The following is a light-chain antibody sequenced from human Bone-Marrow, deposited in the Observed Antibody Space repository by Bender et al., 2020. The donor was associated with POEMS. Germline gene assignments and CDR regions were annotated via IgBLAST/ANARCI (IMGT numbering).Light chain of an antibody. Sequence: QSVLTQPPSASGTPGQRVTISCSGSSSNIGSNYVYWYRQLPGTAPKLLIFGNINRPSGVPDRFSGSKSGTSASLAITGLQSDDEAIYFCVAWDASLNGWVFGGGTKLTVL. CDR3: VAWDASLNGWV. CDR1: SSNIGSNY. V-gene: IGLV1-47*02. J-gene: IGLJ3*02. CDR2: GNI.